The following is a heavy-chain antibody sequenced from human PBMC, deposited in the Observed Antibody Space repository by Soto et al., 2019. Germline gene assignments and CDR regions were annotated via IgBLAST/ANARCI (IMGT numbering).Heavy chain of an antibody. J-gene: IGHJ4*02. Sequence: QVQLVQSGAEVKRPGASVKISCEASGYTFSNHYIPWVRQAPGQGREWIGIINTSGGTASNAQKCQGRVTMTRDTSASTAYLMLSSLTSGDAAVYYCAREGSYYFDSRNDYWGQGTLVTVSS. D-gene: IGHD3-22*01. CDR3: AREGSYYFDSRNDY. V-gene: IGHV1-46*01. CDR2: INTSGGTA. CDR1: GYTFSNHY.